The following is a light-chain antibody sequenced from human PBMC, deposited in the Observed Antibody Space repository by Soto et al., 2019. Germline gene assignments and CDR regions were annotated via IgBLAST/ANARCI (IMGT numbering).Light chain of an antibody. CDR1: QGISSY. Sequence: AIRMTQSPSSFSASTGDRVTITCRASQGISSYLAWYQQKPGKAPKLLIYAASTLQSGVPSRFGGSGSGTDFTLTVSCLQSEDFATSYCHQYYSYPQTFGKGNKVEIK. V-gene: IGKV1-8*01. CDR2: AAS. J-gene: IGKJ1*01. CDR3: HQYYSYPQT.